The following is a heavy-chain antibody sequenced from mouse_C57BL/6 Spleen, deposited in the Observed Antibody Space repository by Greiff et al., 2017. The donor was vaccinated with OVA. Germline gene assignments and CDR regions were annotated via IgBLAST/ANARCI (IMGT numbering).Heavy chain of an antibody. D-gene: IGHD1-1*01. J-gene: IGHJ4*01. CDR3: ARVGYYGSSSYYYAMDY. Sequence: ESGPGLVKPSQSLSLTCSVTGYSITSGYYWNWIRQFPGNKLEWMGYISYDGSNNYNPSLKNRISITRDTSKNQFFLKLNSVTTEDTATYYCARVGYYGSSSYYYAMDYWGQGTSVTVSS. CDR2: ISYDGSN. V-gene: IGHV3-6*01. CDR1: GYSITSGYY.